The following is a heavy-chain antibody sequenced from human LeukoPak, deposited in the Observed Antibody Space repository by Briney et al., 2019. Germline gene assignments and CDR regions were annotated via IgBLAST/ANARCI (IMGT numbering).Heavy chain of an antibody. CDR1: GXCFTSYW. D-gene: IGHD2-15*01. CDR2: IYPGDSDT. Sequence: GESLKISCKGSGXCFTSYWIGWVRQMPGKGLEWMGIIYPGDSDTRYSPSFQGQVTISADKSISTAYLQWSSLKASDTAMYYCATRTLDCSGGSCYRTFIWGQGTMVTVSS. J-gene: IGHJ3*02. CDR3: ATRTLDCSGGSCYRTFI. V-gene: IGHV5-51*01.